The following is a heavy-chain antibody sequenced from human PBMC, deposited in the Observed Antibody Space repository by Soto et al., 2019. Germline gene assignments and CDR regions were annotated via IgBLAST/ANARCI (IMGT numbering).Heavy chain of an antibody. Sequence: TSETLSLTCTVSGGSISSSSYYWGWIRQPPGKGLEWIGSIYYSGSTYYNPSLKSRVTISVDTSKNQFSLKLSSVTAADTAVYYCARTGYFDWLLYPFDYWGQGTLVTVSS. D-gene: IGHD3-9*01. CDR1: GGSISSSSYY. CDR3: ARTGYFDWLLYPFDY. V-gene: IGHV4-39*01. CDR2: IYYSGST. J-gene: IGHJ4*02.